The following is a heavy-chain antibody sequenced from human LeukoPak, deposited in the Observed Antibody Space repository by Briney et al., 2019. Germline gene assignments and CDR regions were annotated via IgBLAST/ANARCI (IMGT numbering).Heavy chain of an antibody. CDR1: GGSISSGSYY. J-gene: IGHJ3*02. CDR2: IYSSGST. Sequence: PSETLSLTCTVSGGSISSGSYYWSWIRQPAGKGLEWIGRIYSSGSTTYNPSLKSRVTISVDTSKNQFSLKLNSVTAADTAVYYCARLFSGYNSDAFDIWGQGTMVTVSS. CDR3: ARLFSGYNSDAFDI. V-gene: IGHV4-61*02. D-gene: IGHD5-24*01.